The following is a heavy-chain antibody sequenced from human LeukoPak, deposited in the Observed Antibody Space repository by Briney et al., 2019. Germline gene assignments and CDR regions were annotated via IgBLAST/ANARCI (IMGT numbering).Heavy chain of an antibody. Sequence: SGGSLRLSCAASGFTFSSYWMSWVRQAPGKGLEWVANIKQDGSEKYYVDSVKGRFTISRDNAKNSLYLQMNSLRAEETAVYYXXXXXGXYXXXXXXXWGKGTTVTXXS. CDR3: XXXXGXYXXXXXXX. V-gene: IGHV3-7*01. CDR2: IKQDGSEK. J-gene: IGHJ6*04. CDR1: GFTFSSYW.